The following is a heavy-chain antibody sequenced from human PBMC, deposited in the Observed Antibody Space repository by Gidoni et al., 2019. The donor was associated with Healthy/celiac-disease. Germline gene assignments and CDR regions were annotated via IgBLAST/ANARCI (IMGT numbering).Heavy chain of an antibody. D-gene: IGHD6-13*01. V-gene: IGHV3-23*01. CDR1: GFTFTSYA. Sequence: EVQLLESGGGLVQPGGSLRRSCAAAGFTFTSYAMGWVRQDPGKGLGWVAAISGSGGSTYYADSVKGRFTISRDNSKNTLYLQMNSLRAEDTAVYYCAKELRAGIAAAGTLSWGQGTLVTVSS. CDR2: ISGSGGST. CDR3: AKELRAGIAAAGTLS. J-gene: IGHJ5*02.